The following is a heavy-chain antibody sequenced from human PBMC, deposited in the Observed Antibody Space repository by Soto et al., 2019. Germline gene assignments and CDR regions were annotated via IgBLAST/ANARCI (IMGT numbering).Heavy chain of an antibody. D-gene: IGHD2-15*01. CDR3: AREAKDGWSDP. J-gene: IGHJ5*02. V-gene: IGHV4-31*03. CDR1: GGSISSGGYY. CDR2: IYYSGST. Sequence: QVQLQESGPGLVKPSQTLSLTCTVSGGSISSGGYYWSWIRQHPGKGPEWIGYIYYSGSTYSNPSLKSRVTISVGASKNQSYLKLSSVTAAATDVYYCAREAKDGWSDPWGQGTLVTVSS.